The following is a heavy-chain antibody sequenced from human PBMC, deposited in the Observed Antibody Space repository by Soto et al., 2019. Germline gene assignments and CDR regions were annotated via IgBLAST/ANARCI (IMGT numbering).Heavy chain of an antibody. D-gene: IGHD3-22*01. J-gene: IGHJ3*02. CDR3: ARMGDYDSSGYDAFDS. CDR2: ISAYNGNT. Sequence: ASVKVSCKASGYTFTSYGISWVRQAPGQGLEWMGWISAYNGNTNYAQKLQGRVTMTTDTSTSTAYMELRSLRSDDTAVYYCARMGDYDSSGYDAFDSWGQGTMVTVSS. V-gene: IGHV1-18*01. CDR1: GYTFTSYG.